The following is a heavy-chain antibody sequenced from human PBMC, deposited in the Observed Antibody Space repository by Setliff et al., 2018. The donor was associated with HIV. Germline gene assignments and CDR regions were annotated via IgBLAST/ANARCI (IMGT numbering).Heavy chain of an antibody. Sequence: SETLSLTCTVSGGSMSSGSYSWTWLRQPAGNEPELIGHVYVGGTVIYNPSLASRLTISIVPSKNQFSLDLRSVTAADTAKYYCARGRTIGVSAVFFDPWGQGTPVTVSS. CDR1: GGSMSSGSYS. J-gene: IGHJ5*02. CDR2: VYVGGTV. D-gene: IGHD3-3*01. CDR3: ARGRTIGVSAVFFDP. V-gene: IGHV4-61*09.